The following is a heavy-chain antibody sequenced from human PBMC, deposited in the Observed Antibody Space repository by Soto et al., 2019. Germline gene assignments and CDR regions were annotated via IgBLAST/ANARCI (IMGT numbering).Heavy chain of an antibody. V-gene: IGHV3-15*07. Sequence: GGSLRLSCAASGFTFSNAWVNWVRQAPGKGLEWVGRIKSKTDGGATDYAAPVKGRFTISRDDSKNTLYLQMNSLKTEDTAVYYCTTDFHPSRITMVRGVILHYFDYWGQGTLVTVSS. J-gene: IGHJ4*02. D-gene: IGHD3-10*01. CDR2: IKSKTDGGAT. CDR1: GFTFSNAW. CDR3: TTDFHPSRITMVRGVILHYFDY.